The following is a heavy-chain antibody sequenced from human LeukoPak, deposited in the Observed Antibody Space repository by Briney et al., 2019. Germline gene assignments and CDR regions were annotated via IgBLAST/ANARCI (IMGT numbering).Heavy chain of an antibody. CDR3: AKDRVYRYGLYYFDY. J-gene: IGHJ4*02. V-gene: IGHV3-23*01. CDR2: ISGSGGST. D-gene: IGHD5-18*01. Sequence: GGSLRLSCAASGFTFSSYAMSWVRQAPGKGLEWVSAISGSGGSTYYADSVKGRFTISRDKSKNTLYLQMNSLRAEDTAVYYCAKDRVYRYGLYYFDYWGQGTLVTVS. CDR1: GFTFSSYA.